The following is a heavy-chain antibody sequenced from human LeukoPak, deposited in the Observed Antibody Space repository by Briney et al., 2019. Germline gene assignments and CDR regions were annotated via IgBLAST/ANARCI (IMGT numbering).Heavy chain of an antibody. CDR3: ARNTMVRGVYRRFDY. CDR2: IYPGDSDT. J-gene: IGHJ4*02. D-gene: IGHD3-10*01. Sequence: GESLKISCKGSGYSFTSYWIGWVRQMPGKGLEWMGIIYPGDSDTRYSPSFQGQVTISADKSISTAYLQWSSLKASDTAMYYCARNTMVRGVYRRFDYWGQGTLVTVSS. V-gene: IGHV5-51*01. CDR1: GYSFTSYW.